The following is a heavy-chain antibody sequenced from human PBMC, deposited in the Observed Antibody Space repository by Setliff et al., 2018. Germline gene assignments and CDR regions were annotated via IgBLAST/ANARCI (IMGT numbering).Heavy chain of an antibody. CDR3: ARDHSYGYSLYYYYYYGMDV. CDR2: IKQDGSEK. CDR1: GFTFSRYW. J-gene: IGHJ6*02. Sequence: PGGSLSLSCAASGFTFSRYWMSWVRQAPGKGLEWVANIKQDGSEKYYVDSVKGRFTISRDNAKNSLYLQMNSLRAEDTAVYYCARDHSYGYSLYYYYYYGMDVWGQGTTVTVSS. V-gene: IGHV3-7*01. D-gene: IGHD5-18*01.